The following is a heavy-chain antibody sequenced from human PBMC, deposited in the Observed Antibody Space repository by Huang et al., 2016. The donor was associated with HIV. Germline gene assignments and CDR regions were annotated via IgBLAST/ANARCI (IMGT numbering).Heavy chain of an antibody. CDR1: GGTFSSYA. CDR2: IIPIFGTA. D-gene: IGHD5-18*01. CDR3: ARTAYSYGFRQGYNWFDP. J-gene: IGHJ5*02. V-gene: IGHV1-69*13. Sequence: QVLLVQSGAEVRKPGSSVKVSCTAFGGTFSSYAICWVRQAPGQGLEWRGGIIPIFGTANDTQKFPGRVTITVDESTNTGYMELTRLTSEDTAVYYCARTAYSYGFRQGYNWFDPWGQGTPVTVSS.